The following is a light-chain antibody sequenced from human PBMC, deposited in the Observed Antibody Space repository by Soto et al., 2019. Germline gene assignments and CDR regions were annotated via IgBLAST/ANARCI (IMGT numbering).Light chain of an antibody. CDR1: QSVGIN. J-gene: IGKJ2*02. V-gene: IGKV3D-15*01. CDR2: GTT. CDR3: QQYNDWPPCT. Sequence: EIVMTQSPVALSVSPGDRATLSCRASQSVGINLAWYQQKAGLAPRLLFFGTTNRATGVPDRFSSSGSGTEFTLTITSLQSEDSAIYYCQQYNDWPPCTVGQGTKVDIK.